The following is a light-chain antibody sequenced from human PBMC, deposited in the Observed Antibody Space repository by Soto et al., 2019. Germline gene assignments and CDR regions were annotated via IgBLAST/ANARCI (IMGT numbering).Light chain of an antibody. CDR1: NTDVGGYNY. Sequence: ALAQPASVSGSPGHSITMACSGTNTDVGGYNYVSWYQQYPGKAPKLIIYEVSNRPSGVSNRFSGSKSGNTASLTISGLQAEDEGDYYCSSYSDNSTYVFATGTQVTVL. CDR3: SSYSDNSTYV. V-gene: IGLV2-14*03. CDR2: EVS. J-gene: IGLJ1*01.